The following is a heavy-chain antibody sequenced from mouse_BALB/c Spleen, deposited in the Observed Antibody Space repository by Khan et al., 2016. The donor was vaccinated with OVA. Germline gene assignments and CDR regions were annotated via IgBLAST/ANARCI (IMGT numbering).Heavy chain of an antibody. V-gene: IGHV1-77*01. D-gene: IGHD2-1*01. CDR1: GYTFTDYI. CDR2: IYPGSGST. J-gene: IGHJ3*01. CDR3: ARSPYGNSFAY. Sequence: QVQLKESGPELVKPGASVKMSCKASGYTFTDYIMSWVKQSTGQGLEWIGEIYPGSGSTYYNEKFKGKATLTADTSSNTAYMHLSSLTSEDSAVYCCARSPYGNSFAYWGQGTLVTVSA.